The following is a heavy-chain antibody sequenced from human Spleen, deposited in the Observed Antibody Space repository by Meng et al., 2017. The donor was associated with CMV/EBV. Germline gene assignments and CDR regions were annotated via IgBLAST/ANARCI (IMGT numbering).Heavy chain of an antibody. CDR3: ARGGSSAWYYYYGVDV. J-gene: IGHJ6*02. D-gene: IGHD6-19*01. V-gene: IGHV1-18*01. CDR1: GYTFTSYD. CDR2: ITVYNGDT. Sequence: ASVKVSCKASGYTFTSYDINWVRQATGQGLEWMGWITVYNGDTTYAQKFQGRVTMTTDTSTTTAYMELRSLTSDDTAVYFCARGGSSAWYYYYGVDVWGQGTTVTVSS.